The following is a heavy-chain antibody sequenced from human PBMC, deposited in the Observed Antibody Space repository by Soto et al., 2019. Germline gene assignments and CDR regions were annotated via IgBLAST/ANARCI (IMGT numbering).Heavy chain of an antibody. CDR3: VKGYYDSSGYSVGTIFDY. D-gene: IGHD3-22*01. J-gene: IGHJ4*02. CDR1: VFTFSIYA. V-gene: IGHV3-23*01. Sequence: PGGSLRISCASSVFTFSIYAMSWVRQAPGKGLEWVSDISGSGGSTYYADSVKGRFTISRDNSKNTLYRQMSSLRAEDTAVYYCVKGYYDSSGYSVGTIFDYWGQGTLVTVSS. CDR2: ISGSGGST.